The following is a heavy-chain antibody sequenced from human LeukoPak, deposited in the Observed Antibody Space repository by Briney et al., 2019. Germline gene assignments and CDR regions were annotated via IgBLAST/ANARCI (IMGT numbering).Heavy chain of an antibody. CDR2: IGYDGSNK. D-gene: IGHD2-2*01. V-gene: IGHV3-30*02. J-gene: IGHJ4*02. CDR1: GFTFSSYG. CDR3: AKDLSMIWCSTTTCSYFDY. Sequence: GGSLRLSCAASGFTFSSYGIHWVRQAPGKGLEGVAFIGYDGSNKYYADSVKGRLTISRGNSRSTLYLQMNSLRAEDTAVYYCAKDLSMIWCSTTTCSYFDYWGQGTLVTVSS.